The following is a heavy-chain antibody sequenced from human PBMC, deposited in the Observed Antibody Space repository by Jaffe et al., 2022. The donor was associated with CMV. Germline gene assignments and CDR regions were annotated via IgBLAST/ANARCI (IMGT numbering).Heavy chain of an antibody. CDR2: IWYDGSNK. CDR1: GFTFSSYG. Sequence: QVQLVESGGGVVQPGRSLRLSCAASGFTFSSYGMHWVRQAPGKGLEWVAVIWYDGSNKYYADSVKGRFTISRDNSKNTLYLQMNSLRAEDTAVYYCARDPRPSGYSELDYWGQGTLVTVSS. J-gene: IGHJ4*02. D-gene: IGHD3-3*01. CDR3: ARDPRPSGYSELDY. V-gene: IGHV3-33*01.